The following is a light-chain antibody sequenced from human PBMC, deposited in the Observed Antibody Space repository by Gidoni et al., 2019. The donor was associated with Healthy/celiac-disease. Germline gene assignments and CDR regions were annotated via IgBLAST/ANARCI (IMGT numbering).Light chain of an antibody. CDR1: QGISSA. CDR2: DAS. Sequence: AIQLTQSPSSLSASVGDRVTITCRASQGISSALAWYQQKPGKAPKLLIYDASSLESGVPSRFSGSGSGTDFTLTISSLQPEDFATYYCQQFNNWYTFXXXTKLEIK. J-gene: IGKJ2*01. V-gene: IGKV1D-13*01. CDR3: QQFNNWYT.